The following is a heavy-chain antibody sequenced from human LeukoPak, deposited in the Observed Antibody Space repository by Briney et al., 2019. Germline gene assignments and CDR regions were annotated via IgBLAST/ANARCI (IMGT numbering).Heavy chain of an antibody. D-gene: IGHD2-15*01. V-gene: IGHV1-69*04. CDR1: GGTFSSYA. Sequence: SVKVSCKASGGTFSSYAISWVRQAPGQGLEWMGRIIPILGIANYAQKFQGRVTITADKSTGTAYMELSSLRSEDTAVYYCARDPPPYCSGGSCYSNWFDPWGQGTLVTVSS. CDR2: IIPILGIA. J-gene: IGHJ5*02. CDR3: ARDPPPYCSGGSCYSNWFDP.